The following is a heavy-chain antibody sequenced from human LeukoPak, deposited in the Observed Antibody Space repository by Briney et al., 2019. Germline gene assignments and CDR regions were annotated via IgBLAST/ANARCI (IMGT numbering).Heavy chain of an antibody. J-gene: IGHJ3*02. CDR3: ARGLLEDYDFWSGYQSSAFDI. CDR2: ISSSSSYI. CDR1: GFTFSSYS. D-gene: IGHD3-3*01. V-gene: IGHV3-21*01. Sequence: GGSLRLSCAASGFTFSSYSMNWVRQAPGKGLEWVSSISSSSSYIYYADSVKGRFTISRDNAKNSLYLQMNSLRAEDTAVYYCARGLLEDYDFWSGYQSSAFDIWGQGTMVTVSS.